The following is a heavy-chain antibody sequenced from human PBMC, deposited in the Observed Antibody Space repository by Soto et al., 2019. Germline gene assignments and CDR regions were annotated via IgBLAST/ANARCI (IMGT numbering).Heavy chain of an antibody. V-gene: IGHV4-59*01. CDR1: GGSISSYY. D-gene: IGHD5-12*01. Sequence: QVQLQESGPGLVKPSETLSLTCTVSGGSISSYYWSWIRQPPGKGLEWIGYIYYSGSTNYNPSLKSRVTISVDTSKNQFSLKLSSVTAADTAVYYCARHLVATFDYWGQGTLVTVSS. J-gene: IGHJ4*02. CDR2: IYYSGST. CDR3: ARHLVATFDY.